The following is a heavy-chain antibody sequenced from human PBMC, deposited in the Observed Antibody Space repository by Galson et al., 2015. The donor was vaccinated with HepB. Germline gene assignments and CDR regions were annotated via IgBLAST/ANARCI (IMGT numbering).Heavy chain of an antibody. CDR2: ISGDGKNK. CDR3: ARDQYTSDWYRGYYYFGMDV. J-gene: IGHJ6*01. Sequence: SLRLSCAASGFTFTSYSMHWVRQAPGKGLEWVAAISGDGKNKHYGDSVKGRFTISGDNLNKTLYLEMSSLRPEDTAIYYCARDQYTSDWYRGYYYFGMDVWGRGTTVTVSS. CDR1: GFTFTSYS. V-gene: IGHV3-30*04. D-gene: IGHD3-3*01.